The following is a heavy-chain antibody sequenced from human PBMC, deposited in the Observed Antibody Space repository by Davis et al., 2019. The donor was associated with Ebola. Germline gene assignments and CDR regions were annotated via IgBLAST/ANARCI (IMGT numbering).Heavy chain of an antibody. CDR1: GFTVSSNY. V-gene: IGHV3-53*01. CDR3: ARPRSYCSGGSCPDDY. D-gene: IGHD2-15*01. J-gene: IGHJ4*02. CDR2: IYSGGST. Sequence: GESLKISCAASGFTVSSNYMSWVRQAPGKGLEWVSVIYSGGSTYYADSVKGRFTISRDNSKNTLYLQMNSLRAEDTAVYYCARPRSYCSGGSCPDDYWGQGTLVTVSS.